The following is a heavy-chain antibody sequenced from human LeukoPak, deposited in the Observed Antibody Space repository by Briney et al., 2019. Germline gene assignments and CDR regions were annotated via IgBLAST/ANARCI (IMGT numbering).Heavy chain of an antibody. V-gene: IGHV4-59*01. Sequence: SETLSLTCTVSGGSINTYYWDWIRQPPGKGLEWIGYISYSGSTNYNPSLKSRVTTSIDKSKNQFSLKLSSVTAADTAVYYCARSGGYSGYDVDYWGQGTLVTVSS. D-gene: IGHD5-12*01. CDR3: ARSGGYSGYDVDY. CDR1: GGSINTYY. J-gene: IGHJ4*02. CDR2: ISYSGST.